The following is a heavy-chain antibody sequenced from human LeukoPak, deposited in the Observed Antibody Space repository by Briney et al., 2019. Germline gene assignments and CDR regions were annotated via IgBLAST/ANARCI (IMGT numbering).Heavy chain of an antibody. CDR1: GFTFSSYW. V-gene: IGHV3-74*01. D-gene: IGHD3-10*01. Sequence: PGGSLRLSCAASGFTFSSYWMHWVRQAPGKGLVWVSRINSDGSSTSYADSVKGRFTISRDNAKNSLYLQMNSLRAEDTAVYYCARVSVIHYYGSGSYYNAYYFDYWGQGTLVTVSS. CDR2: INSDGSST. J-gene: IGHJ4*02. CDR3: ARVSVIHYYGSGSYYNAYYFDY.